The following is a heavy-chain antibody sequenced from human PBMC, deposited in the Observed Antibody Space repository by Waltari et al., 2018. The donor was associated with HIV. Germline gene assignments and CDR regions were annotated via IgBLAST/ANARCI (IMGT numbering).Heavy chain of an antibody. CDR2: IRGGGET. CDR3: VKDSGRAADVFDL. J-gene: IGHJ3*01. CDR1: GFIFTDFA. Sequence: QLLESGGGLVEPGGSLRLSCAASGFIFTDFAMDWVRQAPGKGVGGVSGIRGGGETFYADSVKGRFTISRDNSKNTLYLQMNSLRADDAAVYYCVKDSGRAADVFDLWGQGTMVTVSS. V-gene: IGHV3-23*01. D-gene: IGHD3-10*01.